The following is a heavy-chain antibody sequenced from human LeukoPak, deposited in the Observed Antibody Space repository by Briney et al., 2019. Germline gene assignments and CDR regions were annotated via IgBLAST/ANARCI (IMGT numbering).Heavy chain of an antibody. Sequence: ASVKVSCKVSGYTLTELSMHWVRQAPGKGLEWMGGFDPEDGGTIYAQQFQGRVTMTEDASTDTAYMELSSLRSEDTAVYYCATGHYDYVWGSYRPFDYWGQGTLVTVSS. D-gene: IGHD3-16*02. CDR2: FDPEDGGT. CDR1: GYTLTELS. V-gene: IGHV1-24*01. J-gene: IGHJ4*02. CDR3: ATGHYDYVWGSYRPFDY.